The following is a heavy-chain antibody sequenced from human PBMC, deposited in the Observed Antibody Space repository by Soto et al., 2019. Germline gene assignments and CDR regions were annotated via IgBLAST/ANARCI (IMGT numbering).Heavy chain of an antibody. CDR3: ARDNRWRDCSGSLNDVFDV. CDR1: GFSFSSYW. CDR2: IKQEGSEK. V-gene: IGHV3-7*05. Sequence: GGSLRLSCAASGFSFSSYWMTWVRQAPGKGLEWVANIKQEGSEKYYVDSVKGRFTISRDNAKNSLYLQMDSLRGEDTAVYYCARDNRWRDCSGSLNDVFDVWGQGTMVT. D-gene: IGHD2-15*01. J-gene: IGHJ3*01.